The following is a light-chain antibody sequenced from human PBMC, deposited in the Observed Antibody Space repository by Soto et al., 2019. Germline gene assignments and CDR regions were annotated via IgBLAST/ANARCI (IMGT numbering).Light chain of an antibody. Sequence: QSALTQPRSVSGSPGQSVTISCTGTSSDVGGYNYVSWYQQYPGKAPKFIIYDVSKRPSGVPDRFSGSKSGNTASLTISGLQAEDEADYYCCSYAGSYTFVVFGGGTKVTVL. CDR2: DVS. CDR1: SSDVGGYNY. V-gene: IGLV2-11*01. J-gene: IGLJ2*01. CDR3: CSYAGSYTFVV.